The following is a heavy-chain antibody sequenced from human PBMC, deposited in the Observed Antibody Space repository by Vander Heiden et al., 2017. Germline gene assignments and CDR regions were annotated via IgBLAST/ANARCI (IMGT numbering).Heavy chain of an antibody. CDR2: IYYSGNT. CDR1: GGSISSAGYC. CDR3: ATLLSAPMSFDY. J-gene: IGHJ4*02. D-gene: IGHD1-26*01. V-gene: IGHV4-31*03. Sequence: QVQLQESGPGLVKPSQTLYLTCTVPGGSISSAGYCWSWIRQHPGKGLEWIGYIYYSGNTYYNPSLKSRVTMSVDTSKNQFSLKLTSVAAADTAVYYCATLLSAPMSFDYWGQGTLVTVSS.